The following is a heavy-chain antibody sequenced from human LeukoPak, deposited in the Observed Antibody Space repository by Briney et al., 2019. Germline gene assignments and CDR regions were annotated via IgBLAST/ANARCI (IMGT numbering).Heavy chain of an antibody. V-gene: IGHV4-39*07. Sequence: PSETLSLTCTVSGGSISSSSYYWGWIRQPPGKGLEWIGSIYYSGSTYYNPSLKSRVTISVDTSKNQFSLKLSSVTAADTAVYYCARGSGSYLFLNYYYMDVWGKGPRSPSP. CDR3: ARGSGSYLFLNYYYMDV. CDR1: GGSISSSSYY. J-gene: IGHJ6*03. D-gene: IGHD1-26*01. CDR2: IYYSGST.